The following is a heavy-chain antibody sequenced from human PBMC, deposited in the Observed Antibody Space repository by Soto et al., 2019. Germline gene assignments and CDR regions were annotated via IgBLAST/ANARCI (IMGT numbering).Heavy chain of an antibody. CDR2: INPGNGNT. Sequence: HVQIVQSGAEVKKPGASVKVSCKASGYTFTSYAMHWVRQAPGQRLEWMGWINPGNGNTKYSQRFKGRVTITRDTSESTDYIELSSLRSEDTAVYHCARAVAIPVAPEYWGQGTLVTVSS. J-gene: IGHJ4*02. D-gene: IGHD2-2*01. CDR1: GYTFTSYA. CDR3: ARAVAIPVAPEY. V-gene: IGHV1-3*01.